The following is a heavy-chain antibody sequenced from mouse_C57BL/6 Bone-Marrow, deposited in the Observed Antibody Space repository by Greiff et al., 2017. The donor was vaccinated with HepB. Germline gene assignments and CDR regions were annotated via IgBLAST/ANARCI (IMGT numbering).Heavy chain of an antibody. Sequence: EVKLVDSEGGLVQPGSSMKLSCTASGFTFSDYYMAWVRQVPEKGLEWVANINYDGSSTYYLDSLKSRFIISRDNAKNILYLQMSSLKSEDTATYYCASGRTDWYFDVWGTGTTVTVSS. D-gene: IGHD4-1*01. CDR1: GFTFSDYY. CDR2: INYDGSST. CDR3: ASGRTDWYFDV. V-gene: IGHV5-16*01. J-gene: IGHJ1*03.